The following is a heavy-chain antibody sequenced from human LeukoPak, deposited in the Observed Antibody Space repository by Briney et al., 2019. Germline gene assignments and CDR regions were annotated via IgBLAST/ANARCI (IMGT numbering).Heavy chain of an antibody. D-gene: IGHD3-22*01. CDR3: ARGITMKNYYYGMDV. J-gene: IGHJ6*02. V-gene: IGHV4-31*03. CDR2: IYYSGST. Sequence: SQTLSLTCTVSGGPISSGGYYWSWIRQHPGKGLEWIGYIYYSGSTYYNPSLKSRVTISVDTSKNQFSLKLSSVTAADTAVYYCARGITMKNYYYGMDVWGQGTTVTVSS. CDR1: GGPISSGGYY.